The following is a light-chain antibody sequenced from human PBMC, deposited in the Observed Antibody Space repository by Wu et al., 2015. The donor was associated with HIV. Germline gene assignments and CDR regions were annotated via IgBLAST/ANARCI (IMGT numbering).Light chain of an antibody. CDR1: QSISNAY. Sequence: EIVLTQSPDTLSLSPGDRATLSCTTSQSISNAYVAWYQQKPGQAPRLLIYGASNRATGIPGRFSGSGSGTEFTLTISSLQPDDFATYYCQQYNSYSRTFGQGTKVEIK. CDR2: GAS. J-gene: IGKJ1*01. V-gene: IGKV3-20*01. CDR3: QQYNSYSRT.